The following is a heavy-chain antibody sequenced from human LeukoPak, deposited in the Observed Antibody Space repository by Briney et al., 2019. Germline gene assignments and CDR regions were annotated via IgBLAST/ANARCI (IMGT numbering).Heavy chain of an antibody. J-gene: IGHJ4*02. CDR3: ARTVEGDFDY. CDR1: GFTFSSYE. CDR2: ISSSSTI. V-gene: IGHV3-48*03. D-gene: IGHD4-23*01. Sequence: PGGSLRLSCAASGFTFSSYEMNWVRQAPGKGLEWVSYISSSSTIYYADSVKGRFTISRDNAKNSLYLQMNSLRAEDTAVYYCARTVEGDFDYWGQGTLVTVSS.